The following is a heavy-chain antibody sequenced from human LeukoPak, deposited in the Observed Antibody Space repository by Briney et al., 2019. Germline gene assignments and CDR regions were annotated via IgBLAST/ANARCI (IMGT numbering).Heavy chain of an antibody. CDR2: ISGSGGST. J-gene: IGHJ3*02. V-gene: IGHV3-23*01. CDR1: GFTFSSYA. Sequence: GGSLRLSCAASGFTFSSYAMIWVRQAPGKGLEWISAISGSGGSTYYADSVKGRFTISRDNSKNTLYLQMNSLRAEDTAVYYCAKSIITMIVVVTNDAFDIWGQGTMVTVSS. CDR3: AKSIITMIVVVTNDAFDI. D-gene: IGHD3-22*01.